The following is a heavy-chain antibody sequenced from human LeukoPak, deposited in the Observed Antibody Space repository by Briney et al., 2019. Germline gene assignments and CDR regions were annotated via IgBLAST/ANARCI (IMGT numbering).Heavy chain of an antibody. CDR1: GYTFTGYY. D-gene: IGHD4-17*01. CDR3: ARGRLTTVTLDY. J-gene: IGHJ4*02. Sequence: ASVKVSCKASGYTFTGYYMHRVRQAPGQGLEWMGWINPNSGGTNYAQKFQGRVTMTRDTSISTAYMELSRLRSDDTAVYYCARGRLTTVTLDYWGQGTLVTVSS. CDR2: INPNSGGT. V-gene: IGHV1-2*02.